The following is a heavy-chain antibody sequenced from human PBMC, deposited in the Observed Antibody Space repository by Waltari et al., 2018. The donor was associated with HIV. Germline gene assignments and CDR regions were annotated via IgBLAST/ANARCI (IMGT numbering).Heavy chain of an antibody. J-gene: IGHJ4*02. V-gene: IGHV4-59*01. CDR2: IYYSGST. CDR1: GRSISSYY. CDR3: ATSRFPGIVGATTLHY. D-gene: IGHD1-26*01. Sequence: QVQLQESGPGLVKPSATLSLTCTVPGRSISSYYWSWILQPPGKGLEWIGYIYYSGSTNYNPSLKSRVTISVDTSKNQFSLKLSSVTAADTAVYYCATSRFPGIVGATTLHYWGQGTLVTVSS.